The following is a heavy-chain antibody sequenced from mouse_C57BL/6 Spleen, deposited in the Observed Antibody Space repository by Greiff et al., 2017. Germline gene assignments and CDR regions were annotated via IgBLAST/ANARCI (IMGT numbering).Heavy chain of an antibody. V-gene: IGHV1-54*01. Sequence: QVQLQQSGAELVRPGTSVKVSCKASGYAFTNYLIEWVKQRPGQGLEWIGVINPGSGGTNYNEKFKGKATLTADKSSSTAYMQLSSLTSEDSAVYCCARGVTTPYYAMDYWGQGTSVTVSS. CDR3: ARGVTTPYYAMDY. D-gene: IGHD2-2*01. CDR1: GYAFTNYL. CDR2: INPGSGGT. J-gene: IGHJ4*01.